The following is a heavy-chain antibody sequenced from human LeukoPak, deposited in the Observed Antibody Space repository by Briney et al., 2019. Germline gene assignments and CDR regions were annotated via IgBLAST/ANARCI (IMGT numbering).Heavy chain of an antibody. CDR1: GYTFTSYG. CDR3: ARAQYYDYVWGSYPPGY. CDR2: ISAYNGNT. V-gene: IGHV1-18*01. Sequence: ASVKVSCKASGYTFTSYGISWVRQAPGQGLEWMGWISAYNGNTNYAQKLQGRVTMTTDTSTSTAYMELRSLRSDDTAVYYCARAQYYDYVWGSYPPGYWGQGTLVTVSS. D-gene: IGHD3-16*02. J-gene: IGHJ4*02.